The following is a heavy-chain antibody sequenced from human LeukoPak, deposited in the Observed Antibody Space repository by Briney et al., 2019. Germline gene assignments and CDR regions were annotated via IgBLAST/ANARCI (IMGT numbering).Heavy chain of an antibody. CDR2: ISASGGST. D-gene: IGHD4-17*01. Sequence: GGSLRLPCAASGFTFSSYAMSWVRQAPGKGLEWVSAISASGGSTYYAESVKGRFTVSRDNSKNTLYLQMNSLRAEDTAVYYCAKPQTTVTTYQYFDYWGQGTLVTVSS. V-gene: IGHV3-23*01. CDR1: GFTFSSYA. J-gene: IGHJ4*02. CDR3: AKPQTTVTTYQYFDY.